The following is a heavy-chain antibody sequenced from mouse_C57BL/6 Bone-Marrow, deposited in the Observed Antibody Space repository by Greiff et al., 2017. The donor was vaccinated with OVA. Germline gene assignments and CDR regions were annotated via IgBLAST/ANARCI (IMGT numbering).Heavy chain of an antibody. J-gene: IGHJ4*01. CDR3: ARQGYYGSTSYAMDY. CDR1: GFTFSDYG. CDR2: ISNLAYSI. Sequence: EVNLVESGGGLVQPGGSLKLSCAASGFTFSDYGMAWVRQAPRKGPEWVAFISNLAYSIYYADTVTGRFTISRENAKNTLYLEMSSRRSEDTAMYYCARQGYYGSTSYAMDYWGKGTSVTVSS. D-gene: IGHD1-1*01. V-gene: IGHV5-15*01.